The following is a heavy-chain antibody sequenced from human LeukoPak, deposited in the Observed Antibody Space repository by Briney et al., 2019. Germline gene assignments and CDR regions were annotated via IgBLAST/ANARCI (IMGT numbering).Heavy chain of an antibody. CDR2: IYATGNT. Sequence: ASETLSLTCSVSGGSMRSDSSFWSWIRQPAGKGLEWIGRIYATGNTNYNPPLERRVTISVDTSKNQFSLELTSVTAADTAVYYCARELGSDYGGYSPWGQGTLVTVSS. J-gene: IGHJ5*02. D-gene: IGHD4-23*01. V-gene: IGHV4-61*02. CDR1: GGSMRSDSSF. CDR3: ARELGSDYGGYSP.